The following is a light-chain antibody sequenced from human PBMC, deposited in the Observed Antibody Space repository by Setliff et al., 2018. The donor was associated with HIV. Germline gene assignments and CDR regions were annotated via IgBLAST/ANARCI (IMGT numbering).Light chain of an antibody. CDR2: DVS. CDR1: SSDVGGYSF. Sequence: QSVLTQPASVSGSPGQPTTISCTGASSDVGGYSFVSWYQQHPGKAPKLMIYDVSYRPSGVSDRFSGSKSGNTASLTISGLQAEDEADYYCSSYTSSTPLYVFGTGTKVTVL. J-gene: IGLJ1*01. V-gene: IGLV2-14*03. CDR3: SSYTSSTPLYV.